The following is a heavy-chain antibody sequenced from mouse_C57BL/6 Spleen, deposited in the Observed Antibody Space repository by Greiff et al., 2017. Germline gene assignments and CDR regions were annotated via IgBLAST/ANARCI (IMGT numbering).Heavy chain of an antibody. CDR1: GYTFTSYW. CDR3: ARSGTGTVSVAY. Sequence: QVQLQQPGAELVMPGASVKLSCKASGYTFTSYWMPWVKQRPGQGLEWIGEIDPSDSYTNYNQKFKGKSPLTVDKSSSTAYMQLSSLTSEDSAVYYCARSGTGTVSVAYWGQGTLVTVSA. J-gene: IGHJ3*01. CDR2: IDPSDSYT. D-gene: IGHD4-1*01. V-gene: IGHV1-69*01.